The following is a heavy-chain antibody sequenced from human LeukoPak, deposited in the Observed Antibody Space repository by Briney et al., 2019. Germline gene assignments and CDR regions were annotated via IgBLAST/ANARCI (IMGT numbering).Heavy chain of an antibody. CDR2: ISWDGGST. J-gene: IGHJ4*02. Sequence: EGSLRLSCAASGFTFSSYAMSWVRQAPGKGLEWVSLISWDGGSTYYADSVKGRFTISRDNSKNSLYLQMNSLRAEDTALYYCAKDTKVGSSWYYFDYWGQGTLVTVSS. D-gene: IGHD6-13*01. CDR1: GFTFSSYA. CDR3: AKDTKVGSSWYYFDY. V-gene: IGHV3-43D*03.